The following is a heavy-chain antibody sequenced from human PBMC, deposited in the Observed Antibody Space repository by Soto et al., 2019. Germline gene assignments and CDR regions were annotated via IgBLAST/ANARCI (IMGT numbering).Heavy chain of an antibody. D-gene: IGHD3-10*01. CDR1: GGSIGSGEYY. Sequence: SETLSLTYTVSGGSIGSGEYYWTWIRQPPGKGLEWIGYIYYSGSTYYNPSLESRVTMSLDTSEIQFSLKLNSVTAADTAVYYCARTAYHFGSRTGMDVWGQETTVTVSS. CDR3: ARTAYHFGSRTGMDV. CDR2: IYYSGST. J-gene: IGHJ6*02. V-gene: IGHV4-30-4*01.